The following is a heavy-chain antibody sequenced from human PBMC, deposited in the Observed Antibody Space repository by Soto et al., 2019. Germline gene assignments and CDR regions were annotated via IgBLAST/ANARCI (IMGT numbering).Heavy chain of an antibody. V-gene: IGHV4-59*01. CDR1: GGSISTYY. CDR3: ARACGHPYRYCSGDNCYSPYFDY. J-gene: IGHJ4*02. Sequence: QMQLRESGPGLVKPSETLSLSCNVSGGSISTYYWGWIRQPPGKGLEWIGYEYYSGSTNYNPSLKSRLTISVDTFNSHFSLEMKAVTPADTAAYYCARACGHPYRYCSGDNCYSPYFDYWGQGTLVTVSP. D-gene: IGHD2-15*01. CDR2: EYYSGST.